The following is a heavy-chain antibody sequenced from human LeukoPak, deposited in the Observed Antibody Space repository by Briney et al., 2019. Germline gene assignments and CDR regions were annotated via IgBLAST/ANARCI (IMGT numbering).Heavy chain of an antibody. CDR2: IYYSGST. V-gene: IGHV4-61*08. Sequence: NPSETLSLTCTVSGDSISSGGYYWSWIRQPPGKGLEWIGYIYYSGSTNYNPSLKSRVTISVDTSKNQFSLKLSSVTAADTAVYYCARGGYYGSGNDFRFDPWGQGTLVTVSS. CDR1: GDSISSGGYY. J-gene: IGHJ5*02. CDR3: ARGGYYGSGNDFRFDP. D-gene: IGHD3-10*01.